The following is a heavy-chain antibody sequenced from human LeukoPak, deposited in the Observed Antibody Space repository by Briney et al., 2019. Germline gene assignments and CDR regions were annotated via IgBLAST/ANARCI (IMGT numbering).Heavy chain of an antibody. CDR3: AKGRIIWNAGYYWFDP. V-gene: IGHV3-30*18. Sequence: QPGGSLRLSCAASGFTFSSYGMHWVRQAPGKGLEWVAVISYDGSNKYYADSVKRRFTISRDNSKNTLYLQMNSLRAEDTAVYYCAKGRIIWNAGYYWFDPWGQGTLVTVSS. CDR1: GFTFSSYG. J-gene: IGHJ5*02. D-gene: IGHD1-1*01. CDR2: ISYDGSNK.